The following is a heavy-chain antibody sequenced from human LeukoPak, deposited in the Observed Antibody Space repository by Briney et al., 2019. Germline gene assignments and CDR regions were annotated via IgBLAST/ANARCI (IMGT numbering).Heavy chain of an antibody. CDR2: IVVGSGNT. J-gene: IGHJ5*02. CDR1: GFTFTSSA. Sequence: ASVKVSCKASGFTFTSSAVQWVRQARGQRLEWIGWIVVGSGNTNYAQKFQERVTITRDMSTSTAYMELSSLRSEDTAVYYCAAVGYCSSTSCYRWFDPWGQGTLVTVSS. V-gene: IGHV1-58*01. CDR3: AAVGYCSSTSCYRWFDP. D-gene: IGHD2-2*01.